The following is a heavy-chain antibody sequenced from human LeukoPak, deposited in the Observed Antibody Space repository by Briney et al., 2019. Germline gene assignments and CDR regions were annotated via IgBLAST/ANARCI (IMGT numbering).Heavy chain of an antibody. Sequence: GASVKVSCKASGYTFTSYGISWVRQAPGQGLEWMGWISAYNDNTNYAQKLQGRVTMTTDTSTSTAYMELRSLRSDDTAVYYCARDRGYYYDSSGYYYWGQGTLVTVSS. CDR1: GYTFTSYG. J-gene: IGHJ4*02. V-gene: IGHV1-18*01. CDR2: ISAYNDNT. D-gene: IGHD3-22*01. CDR3: ARDRGYYYDSSGYYY.